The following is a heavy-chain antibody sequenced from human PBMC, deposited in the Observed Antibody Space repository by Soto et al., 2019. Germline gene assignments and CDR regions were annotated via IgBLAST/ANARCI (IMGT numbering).Heavy chain of an antibody. CDR1: GGSISSYY. D-gene: IGHD5-18*01. CDR3: AGLEGTAMGQFH. V-gene: IGHV4-59*01. CDR2: IYYSGST. J-gene: IGHJ4*02. Sequence: QVQLQESGPGLVKPSETLSLTCTVSGGSISSYYWSWIRQPPGKGLEWIGYIYYSGSTNYNPSLKSRVTRSVDTSKNQFSLKLSSVTAADTAVYYCAGLEGTAMGQFHWGQGTLVTVSS.